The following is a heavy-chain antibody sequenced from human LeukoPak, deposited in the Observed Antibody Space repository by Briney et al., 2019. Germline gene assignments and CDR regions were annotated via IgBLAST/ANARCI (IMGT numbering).Heavy chain of an antibody. CDR2: ISHSGST. CDR1: DYSINTGDY. CDR3: AGDGPARLLIAGSFAPGGNCFDP. Sequence: PSETLSLTCAVSDYSINTGDYSAWFRQPPGRGLEWIGSISHSGSTYYNPSLKSRLTISVDTSKNQFSLQLTSVTAADTAVYYGAGDGPARLLIAGSFAPGGNCFDPWGQGTLVTVSS. D-gene: IGHD1-20*01. V-gene: IGHV4-38-2*02. J-gene: IGHJ5*02.